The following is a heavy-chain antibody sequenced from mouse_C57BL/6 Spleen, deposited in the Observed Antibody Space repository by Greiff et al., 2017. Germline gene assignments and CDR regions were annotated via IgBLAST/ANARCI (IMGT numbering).Heavy chain of an antibody. J-gene: IGHJ1*03. CDR3: ARQGPYYGNYGGYFDV. CDR1: GFSLTSYG. V-gene: IGHV2-6-1*01. Sequence: QVQLKESGPGLVAPSQSLSITCTVSGFSLTSYGVHWVRQPPGKGLEWLVVIWSDGSTTYNSALKSRLSISKDNSKSQVFLKMNSLQTDDTAMYYCARQGPYYGNYGGYFDVWGTGTTVTVSS. CDR2: IWSDGST. D-gene: IGHD2-10*01.